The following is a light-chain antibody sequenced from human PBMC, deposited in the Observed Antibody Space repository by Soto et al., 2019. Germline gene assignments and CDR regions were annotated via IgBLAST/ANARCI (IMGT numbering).Light chain of an antibody. CDR2: GNS. J-gene: IGLJ2*01. Sequence: QSVLTQPPSVSGAPGQRVTISCTGSSSNIGAGYDVHWYQQLPGTAPKLLIYGNSNRPSGVPERFSGSKSGTSASLAITGLQAEDEADDYCQSYDSSLSGFVVFGGGTKLTVL. CDR1: SSNIGAGYD. CDR3: QSYDSSLSGFVV. V-gene: IGLV1-40*01.